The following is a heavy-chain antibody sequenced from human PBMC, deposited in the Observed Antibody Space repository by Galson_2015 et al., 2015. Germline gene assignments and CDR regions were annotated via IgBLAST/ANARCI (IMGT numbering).Heavy chain of an antibody. V-gene: IGHV3-30*18. CDR2: ISYDGSNK. D-gene: IGHD6-13*01. J-gene: IGHJ4*02. Sequence: SLRLSCAASGFTFSSYGMHWVRQAPGKGLEWVAVISYDGSNKYYADSVKGRFTISRDNSKNTLYLQMNSLRAEDTAVYYCAKESHSSSWFGSLFDYWGQGTLVTVSS. CDR1: GFTFSSYG. CDR3: AKESHSSSWFGSLFDY.